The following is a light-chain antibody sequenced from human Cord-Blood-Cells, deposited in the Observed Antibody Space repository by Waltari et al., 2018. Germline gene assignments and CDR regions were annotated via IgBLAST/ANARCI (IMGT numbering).Light chain of an antibody. Sequence: EIVMTQSPATLSVSPGERDTLSCRSSQSVSSNLAWYQQKPGQALRLLTYGASTRATGIPARFSGSGSGTEFTLTISSLQSEDFAVYYCQQYNNWPLTFGGGTKVEIK. J-gene: IGKJ4*01. V-gene: IGKV3-15*01. CDR1: QSVSSN. CDR2: GAS. CDR3: QQYNNWPLT.